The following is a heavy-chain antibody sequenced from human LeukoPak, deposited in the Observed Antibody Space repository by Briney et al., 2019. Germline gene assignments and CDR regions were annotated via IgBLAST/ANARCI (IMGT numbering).Heavy chain of an antibody. Sequence: GASVKVSCKASGYTFTSYYMHWVRQAPGQGLEWMGIINPSGGSTSYAQKFQGRVTMTRDTSTSTVYMELSSLRSEDTAVYYCAGDRSSWYFDLWGRGTLVTVSS. J-gene: IGHJ2*01. D-gene: IGHD2-2*01. V-gene: IGHV1-46*01. CDR1: GYTFTSYY. CDR2: INPSGGST. CDR3: AGDRSSWYFDL.